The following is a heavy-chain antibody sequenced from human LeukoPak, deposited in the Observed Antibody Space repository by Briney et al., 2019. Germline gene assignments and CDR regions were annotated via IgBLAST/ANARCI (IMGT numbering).Heavy chain of an antibody. CDR1: GFTFSSYS. CDR2: ISSSSSYI. J-gene: IGHJ3*02. CDR3: ARALWRDAAVAFDI. V-gene: IGHV3-21*01. D-gene: IGHD2-21*01. Sequence: PGGSLRLSCAASGFTFSSYSMNWVRQAPGKGLEWVSSISSSSSYIYYADSVKGRFTISRDNAKDSMYLQMNSLRAEDTAVYYCARALWRDAAVAFDIWGQGTMVTVSS.